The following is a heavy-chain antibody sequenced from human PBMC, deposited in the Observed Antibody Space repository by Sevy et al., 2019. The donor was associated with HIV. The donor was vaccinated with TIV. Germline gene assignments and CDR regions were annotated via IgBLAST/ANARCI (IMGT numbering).Heavy chain of an antibody. D-gene: IGHD3-16*01. CDR3: ARERSYEFGGVNRHYYGMHV. Sequence: ASVKVSCKASGHTFTVNYIHWVRQAPGQGLEWMGRINPKSGGTHYAQKFQGRVTMTRDTSISTVYMELSSLKTDDTAMYYCARERSYEFGGVNRHYYGMHVWGQGTTVTVSS. J-gene: IGHJ6*02. CDR2: INPKSGGT. CDR1: GHTFTVNY. V-gene: IGHV1-2*06.